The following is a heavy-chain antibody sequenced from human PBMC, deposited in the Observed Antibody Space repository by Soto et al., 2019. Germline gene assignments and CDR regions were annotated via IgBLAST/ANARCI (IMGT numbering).Heavy chain of an antibody. J-gene: IGHJ6*02. CDR3: AKDFSGLLGYYYYGMDV. D-gene: IGHD2-8*02. CDR1: GFTFSSYG. Sequence: GGSLRLSCAASGFTFSSYGMHWVRQAPGKGLEWVAVISYDGSNKYYADSVKGRFTISRDNSKNTLYLQMNSLRAEDTAVYYCAKDFSGLLGYYYYGMDVWGQGTTVTVSS. CDR2: ISYDGSNK. V-gene: IGHV3-30*18.